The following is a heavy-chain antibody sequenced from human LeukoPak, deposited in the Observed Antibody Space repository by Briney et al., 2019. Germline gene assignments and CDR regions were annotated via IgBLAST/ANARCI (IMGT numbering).Heavy chain of an antibody. J-gene: IGHJ4*02. CDR1: GGSLSNYY. CDR2: IFYSGST. Sequence: SETLSLTCTVSGGSLSNYYWSWIRQPPGKGLEWIGYIFYSGSTNYNPSLKSRVTISQDTSKNQFSLKLSSVTAADTAVYYCARVTGYMTEDYFDYWGQGTLITVSS. CDR3: ARVTGYMTEDYFDY. V-gene: IGHV4-59*01. D-gene: IGHD6-13*01.